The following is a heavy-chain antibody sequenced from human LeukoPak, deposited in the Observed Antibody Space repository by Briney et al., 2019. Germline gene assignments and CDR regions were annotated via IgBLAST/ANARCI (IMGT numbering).Heavy chain of an antibody. Sequence: ASVKVSCKASGYTFTGYYMHWARQAPGQGLEWMGWINPNSGGTNYAQKFQGRVTMTRDTSISTAYMELSRLRSDDTAVYYCARVPFSYCGGDCYFDYWGQGTLVTVSS. V-gene: IGHV1-2*02. CDR1: GYTFTGYY. D-gene: IGHD2-21*02. J-gene: IGHJ4*02. CDR2: INPNSGGT. CDR3: ARVPFSYCGGDCYFDY.